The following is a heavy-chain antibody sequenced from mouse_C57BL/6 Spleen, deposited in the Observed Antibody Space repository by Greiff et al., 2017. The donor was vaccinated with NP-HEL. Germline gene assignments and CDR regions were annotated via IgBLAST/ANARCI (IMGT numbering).Heavy chain of an antibody. CDR3: ARYYGSSPWYFDV. J-gene: IGHJ1*03. Sequence: VQLKESGAELVKPGASVKISCKASGYAFSSYWMNWVKQRPGKGLEWIGQIYPGDGDTNYNGKFKGKATLTADKSSSTAYMQLSSLTSEDSAVYFCARYYGSSPWYFDVWGTGTTVTVSS. D-gene: IGHD1-1*01. CDR1: GYAFSSYW. V-gene: IGHV1-80*01. CDR2: IYPGDGDT.